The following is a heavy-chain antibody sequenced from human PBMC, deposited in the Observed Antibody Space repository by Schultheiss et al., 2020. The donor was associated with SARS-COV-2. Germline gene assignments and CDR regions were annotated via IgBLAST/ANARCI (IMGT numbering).Heavy chain of an antibody. Sequence: GGSLRLSCAASGFTFSSYAMHWVRQAPGKGLEWVAVISYDGSNKYYADSVKGRFTISRDNSKNTLYLQMNSLRAEDTAVYYCAKGWGTADWGQGTTVTVSS. CDR1: GFTFSSYA. CDR3: AKGWGTAD. V-gene: IGHV3-30-3*01. D-gene: IGHD7-27*01. J-gene: IGHJ6*02. CDR2: ISYDGSNK.